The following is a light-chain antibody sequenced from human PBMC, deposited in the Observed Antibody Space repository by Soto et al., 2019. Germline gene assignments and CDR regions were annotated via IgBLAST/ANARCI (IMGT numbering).Light chain of an antibody. J-gene: IGKJ2*01. CDR3: QQYDRFPYT. CDR2: KAS. CDR1: QSINSW. Sequence: DIQMTQSPSTLSAYIGDTVIITCRASQSINSWLAWYQQKPGKAPKLLIHKASTLESGVPSRFSGSESGTEFTLTISSLQPDDFATFYCQQYDRFPYTFGQGTKLEMK. V-gene: IGKV1-5*03.